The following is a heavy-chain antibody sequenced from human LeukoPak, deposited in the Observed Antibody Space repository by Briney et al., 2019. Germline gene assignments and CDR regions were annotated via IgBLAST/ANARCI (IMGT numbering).Heavy chain of an antibody. CDR2: INPDSGGT. V-gene: IGHV1-2*02. J-gene: IGHJ5*02. CDR1: GYTFTGYY. Sequence: GASVKVSCKASGYTFTGYYMHWVRQAPGQGLEWMGWINPDSGGTNYAQKFQGRVTMTRDTSISTAYMELNRLRSDDTAVYYCARPASVHTNWFDPWGQGTLVTVSS. CDR3: ARPASVHTNWFDP.